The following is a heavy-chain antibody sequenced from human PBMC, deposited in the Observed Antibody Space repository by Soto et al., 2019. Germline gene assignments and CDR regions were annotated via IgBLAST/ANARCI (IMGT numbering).Heavy chain of an antibody. V-gene: IGHV3-23*01. Sequence: EVQLLESGGGLVQPGGSVRLSCAASGFTFRNYAMTWVRQAPGKGLEWVSSIHGEGAGTYYADSVKGRFTVSRDDSKETPYLQMSSLRVDDTAVYYCAKDGVARNGDWDWFDPWGQGTLVTVAS. CDR2: IHGEGAGT. D-gene: IGHD6-19*01. J-gene: IGHJ5*02. CDR3: AKDGVARNGDWDWFDP. CDR1: GFTFRNYA.